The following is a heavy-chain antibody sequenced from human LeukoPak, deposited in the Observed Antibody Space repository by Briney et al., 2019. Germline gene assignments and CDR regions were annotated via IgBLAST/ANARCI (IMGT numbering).Heavy chain of an antibody. J-gene: IGHJ4*02. V-gene: IGHV1-2*02. D-gene: IGHD2-21*02. CDR2: INPNSGGT. CDR1: GYTFTGYY. Sequence: ASVKVSCKASGYTFTGYYMHWVRQAPGQGLKWMGWINPNSGGTNYAQKFQGRVTMTRDTSISTAYMELSRLRSDDTAVYYCATSRAYCGGDCYPTPFDYWGQGTPVTVSS. CDR3: ATSRAYCGGDCYPTPFDY.